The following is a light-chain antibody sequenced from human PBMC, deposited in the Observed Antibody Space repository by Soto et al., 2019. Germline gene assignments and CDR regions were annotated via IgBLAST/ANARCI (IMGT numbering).Light chain of an antibody. CDR2: EVS. J-gene: IGLJ1*01. CDR1: SSDVGAYNY. V-gene: IGLV2-14*01. Sequence: QSVLTHPASVSGSPGQSITISCTGTSSDVGAYNYVSWYQQHPGKAPKLMIYEVSTRPSGVSNRFSGSKSRNTASLTISGHQAEDEADYYCSSYTCSSPVFGTGTKVTVL. CDR3: SSYTCSSPV.